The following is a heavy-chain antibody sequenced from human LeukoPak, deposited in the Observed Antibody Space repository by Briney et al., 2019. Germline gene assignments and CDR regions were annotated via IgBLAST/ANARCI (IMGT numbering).Heavy chain of an antibody. CDR3: AKDLEGGSYPRPFDY. J-gene: IGHJ4*02. V-gene: IGHV3-23*01. CDR2: ISGSGGST. CDR1: GFTFSSYA. D-gene: IGHD1-26*01. Sequence: GGSLGLACAASGFTFSSYAMSWVRQAPGKGLEWVSAISGSGGSTYYADSVKGRFTISRDNSKNTLYLQMNSLRAEDTAVYYCAKDLEGGSYPRPFDYWGQGTLVTVSS.